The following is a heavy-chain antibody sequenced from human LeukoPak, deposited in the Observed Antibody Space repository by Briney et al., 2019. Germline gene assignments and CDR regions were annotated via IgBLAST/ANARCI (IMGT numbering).Heavy chain of an antibody. CDR3: ARDSLLYYDSSGYYYAFDP. J-gene: IGHJ5*02. CDR1: GFTFSSYS. CDR2: ISNSSSTI. D-gene: IGHD3-22*01. V-gene: IGHV3-48*02. Sequence: GGSLRLSCAASGFTFSSYSMNCVRQAPGKGLEWVSYISNSSSTIYYADSVKGRFTISRDNAKNSLYLQMNSLRDEDTAVYYCARDSLLYYDSSGYYYAFDPWGQGTLVTVSS.